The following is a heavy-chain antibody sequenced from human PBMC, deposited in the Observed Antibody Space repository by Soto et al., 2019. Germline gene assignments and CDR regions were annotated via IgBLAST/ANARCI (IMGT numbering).Heavy chain of an antibody. CDR1: GFTFSNYD. Sequence: EVQLVESGGGLVQPGGSLRLSCAASGFTFSNYDMHWVRQVTGRGLEWVSAIGTAGDTYYPGSVEGRFTISRENAKNSLYLQMHSLTAGDTAVYYCARGPYCRGDTCYPFPFNYCGQGTLVTVSS. CDR2: IGTAGDT. J-gene: IGHJ4*02. V-gene: IGHV3-13*01. D-gene: IGHD2-15*01. CDR3: ARGPYCRGDTCYPFPFNY.